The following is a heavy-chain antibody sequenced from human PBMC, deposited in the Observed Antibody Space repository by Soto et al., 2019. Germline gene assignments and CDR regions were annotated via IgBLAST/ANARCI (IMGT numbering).Heavy chain of an antibody. CDR1: GGSISSYY. CDR3: ARGGVWFGSKYNWFDL. D-gene: IGHD3-10*01. V-gene: IGHV4-59*01. Sequence: PSETLSLTCTVSGGSISSYYWSWIRQPPGKGLEWIGYIYYSGSTNYNPSLKSRVTISVDTSKNQFSLKLSSVTAADTAVYYCARGGVWFGSKYNWFDLWGQGTLVTSPQ. CDR2: IYYSGST. J-gene: IGHJ5*02.